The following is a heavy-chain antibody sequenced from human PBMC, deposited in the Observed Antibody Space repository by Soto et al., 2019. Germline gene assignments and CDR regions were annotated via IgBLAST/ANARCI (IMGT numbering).Heavy chain of an antibody. Sequence: ASEKVSCKASGYTFSSYYMNWVRQAPGQGLEWMGWISAYNGNTNYAQRLQGRVTMTTDTSTSTVYMELRSLRSDDTAVYYCARDRAGAAAGRYYYGMDVWGQGTTVTGSS. CDR3: ARDRAGAAAGRYYYGMDV. V-gene: IGHV1-18*04. D-gene: IGHD6-13*01. CDR1: GYTFSSYY. CDR2: ISAYNGNT. J-gene: IGHJ6*02.